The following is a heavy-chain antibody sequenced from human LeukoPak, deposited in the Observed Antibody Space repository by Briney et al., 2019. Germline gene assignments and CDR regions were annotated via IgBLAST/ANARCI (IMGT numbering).Heavy chain of an antibody. J-gene: IGHJ5*02. Sequence: SETLSLTCTVSGDSFSSNNYYWSWIRQPPGKGLEWIGYIYYSGSTNYNPSLKSRVTISVDTSKNQFSLKLSSVTAADTAVYYCARDKAGDSSGYNWFDPWGQGTLVTVSS. CDR2: IYYSGST. CDR1: GDSFSSNNYY. D-gene: IGHD3-22*01. V-gene: IGHV4-61*01. CDR3: ARDKAGDSSGYNWFDP.